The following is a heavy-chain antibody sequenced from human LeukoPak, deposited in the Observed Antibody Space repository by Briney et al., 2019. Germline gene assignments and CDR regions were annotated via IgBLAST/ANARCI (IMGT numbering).Heavy chain of an antibody. CDR3: ARGGAVPY. CDR1: GYTFTSYA. J-gene: IGHJ4*02. Sequence: ASVKVSCKASGYTFTSYAMHWVRQAPGQRLEWKGWINAGNGNTNYAQKLQGRVTMTTDTSTSTAYMELRSLRSDDTAVYYCARGGAVPYWGQGTLVTVSS. CDR2: INAGNGNT. V-gene: IGHV1-3*01. D-gene: IGHD4/OR15-4a*01.